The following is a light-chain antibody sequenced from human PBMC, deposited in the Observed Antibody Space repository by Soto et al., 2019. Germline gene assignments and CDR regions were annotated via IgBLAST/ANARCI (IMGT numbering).Light chain of an antibody. Sequence: EIVLTQSPGTLSLSPGERATLSCRARQSVSSNYLAWYQQKPGQAPRLLIYGASRRATGIPDRFSGSGAGTDFTLTISRLEPEDFAVYYCQQYNNWPTFGGGTKVEIK. V-gene: IGKV3-20*01. J-gene: IGKJ4*01. CDR2: GAS. CDR3: QQYNNWPT. CDR1: QSVSSNY.